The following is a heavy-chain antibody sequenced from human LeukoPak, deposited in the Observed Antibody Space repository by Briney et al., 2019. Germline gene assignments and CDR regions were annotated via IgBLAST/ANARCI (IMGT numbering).Heavy chain of an antibody. Sequence: GGSLRLSCVISGYTFTHYGFHWVRQAPGKALEWVANIKQDGSEKYYVDSVKGRFTISRDNAKNSLYLQMNSLRAEDTAVYYCARVYYYDSSGYRSYYFDYWGQGTLVTVSS. CDR3: ARVYYYDSSGYRSYYFDY. CDR1: GYTFTHYG. CDR2: IKQDGSEK. J-gene: IGHJ4*02. D-gene: IGHD3-22*01. V-gene: IGHV3-7*01.